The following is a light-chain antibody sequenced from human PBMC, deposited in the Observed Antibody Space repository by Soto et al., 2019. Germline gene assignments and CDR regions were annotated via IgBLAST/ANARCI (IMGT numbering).Light chain of an antibody. CDR2: EVS. J-gene: IGLJ2*01. Sequence: QSVLTQPPSASGSPGQSVTISCTGTSSDVGGYNYVSWYQQHPGKAPKLMIYEVSKRPSGVPDRFSGSKSGNTASLTVSGLRAEDEADYYCSSYAGSNNWNVVFGGGTKLTVL. CDR1: SSDVGGYNY. CDR3: SSYAGSNNWNVV. V-gene: IGLV2-8*01.